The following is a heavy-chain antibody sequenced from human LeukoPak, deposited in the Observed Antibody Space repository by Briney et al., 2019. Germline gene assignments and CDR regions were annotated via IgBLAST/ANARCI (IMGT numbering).Heavy chain of an antibody. Sequence: SETLSLTCSVSGGSISNYYWSWIRQPPGKGLEYIGYSYYSGSTDYNPSLKSRVTISVDTSKNQFSLMLTSVTAADSAVYYCARQSISSRRAFDIWGQGTMVTTSS. J-gene: IGHJ3*02. CDR1: GGSISNYY. CDR2: SYYSGST. D-gene: IGHD6-6*01. CDR3: ARQSISSRRAFDI. V-gene: IGHV4-59*08.